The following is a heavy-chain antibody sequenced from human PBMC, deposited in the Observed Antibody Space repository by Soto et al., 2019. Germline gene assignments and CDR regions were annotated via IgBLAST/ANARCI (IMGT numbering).Heavy chain of an antibody. CDR1: GYTLTELS. D-gene: IGHD3-3*01. V-gene: IGHV1-24*01. J-gene: IGHJ6*02. CDR2: FDPEDGET. Sequence: GASVKVSCKASGYTLTELSMHWVRQAPGKGLEWMGGFDPEDGETIYAQKCQGRVTMTEDTSTDTAYMELSSLRSEDTAVYYCATPYYDFWRGYYTDYYGMDVWGQGTTVTVSS. CDR3: ATPYYDFWRGYYTDYYGMDV.